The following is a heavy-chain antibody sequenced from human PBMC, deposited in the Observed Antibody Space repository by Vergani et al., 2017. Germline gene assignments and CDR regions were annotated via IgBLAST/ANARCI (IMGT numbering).Heavy chain of an antibody. CDR3: ARDLPACGGSFDY. V-gene: IGHV3-30-3*01. J-gene: IGHJ4*02. CDR2: ISYDGSNK. Sequence: QVQLVESGGGVVQPGRSLRLSCAASGFTFSSYAMHWVRQAPGKGLEWVAVISYDGSNKYYADSVKGRFTISRDNSKNTLYLQMNSLRAEDTAVYYCARDLPACGGSFDYWGQGTLVTVSS. D-gene: IGHD2-15*01. CDR1: GFTFSSYA.